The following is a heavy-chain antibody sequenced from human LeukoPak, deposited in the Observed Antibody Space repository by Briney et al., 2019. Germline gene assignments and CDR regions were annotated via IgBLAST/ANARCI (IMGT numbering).Heavy chain of an antibody. CDR1: GGSISSYY. CDR3: ARGAAARPAAFDY. Sequence: SETLSLTCTVSGGSISSYYWSWIRQPPGKGLEWIGYIYYSGSTNYNPSLKSRVTISVDTSKNQFSLKLSSVTAADAAVYYCARGAAARPAAFDYWGQGTLVTVSS. J-gene: IGHJ4*02. V-gene: IGHV4-59*01. D-gene: IGHD6-6*01. CDR2: IYYSGST.